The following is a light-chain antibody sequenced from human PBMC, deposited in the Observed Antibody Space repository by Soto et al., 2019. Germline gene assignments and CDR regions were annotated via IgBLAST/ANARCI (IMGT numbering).Light chain of an antibody. CDR1: QSVSRY. CDR2: DAS. Sequence: EIVLTQSPATLSLSPGERATLSCRASQSVSRYLAWYQHKPGQAPRLLIYDASNRATGIPARFSGSGSGTDFTLTISRLEPEDFAFYYCQERNNRPQLTFGGGTKVEIK. J-gene: IGKJ4*01. CDR3: QERNNRPQLT. V-gene: IGKV3-11*01.